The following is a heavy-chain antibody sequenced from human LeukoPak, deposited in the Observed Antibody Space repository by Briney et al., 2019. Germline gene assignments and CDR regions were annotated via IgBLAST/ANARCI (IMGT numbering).Heavy chain of an antibody. J-gene: IGHJ4*02. Sequence: PGGSLRLSCAASGLTFNNYAMNWVRQAPGKGLDWVAVISYDGTNKYYADSVKGRFTISRDNSKNTLYLQMSSLRAEDTAVYYCVKGHVVLVPDAMPADILDSWGRGTLVTVSS. V-gene: IGHV3-30-3*02. CDR3: VKGHVVLVPDAMPADILDS. CDR2: ISYDGTNK. CDR1: GLTFNNYA. D-gene: IGHD2-2*01.